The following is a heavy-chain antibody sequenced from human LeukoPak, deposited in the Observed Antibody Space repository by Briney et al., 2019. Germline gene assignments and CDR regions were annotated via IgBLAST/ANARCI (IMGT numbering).Heavy chain of an antibody. CDR2: INPKSGGT. CDR1: GYTFTDYY. V-gene: IGHV1-2*02. Sequence: EASVKVFCKASGYTFTDYYMHWVRQAPGQGLEWMGWINPKSGGTNFAQNFQGRVTMTRDTSISTAYMELSSLRSDGTAVYYCATRALAYDSSGYVFDYWGQGTLVTVSS. J-gene: IGHJ4*02. CDR3: ATRALAYDSSGYVFDY. D-gene: IGHD3-22*01.